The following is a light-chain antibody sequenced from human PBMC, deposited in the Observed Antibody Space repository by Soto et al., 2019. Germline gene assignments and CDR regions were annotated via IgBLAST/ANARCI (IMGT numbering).Light chain of an antibody. CDR2: KAS. CDR1: QTISSW. V-gene: IGKV1-5*03. Sequence: DIQMTQSPSTLSGSVGDRVTITCRASQTISSWLAWYQQNPGKAPKLLIYKASTLKSGVPSRFSGSGSGTEFTLTISSLQPDDFATYYCQQYNTYSTFGQGTRLEIK. CDR3: QQYNTYST. J-gene: IGKJ5*01.